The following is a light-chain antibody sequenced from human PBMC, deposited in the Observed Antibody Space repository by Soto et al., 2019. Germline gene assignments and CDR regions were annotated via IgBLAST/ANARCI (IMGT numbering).Light chain of an antibody. CDR1: SSDVGGYWY. Sequence: QSVLTQPPSASGSPGQSVTISCTGTSSDVGGYWYVSWYQHHPGKAPRLLIYEVSERPSGVPHRFSGSKSDNTASLTVSGLQAEDEADYYCSSYAGDNIYVFGTGTKVTVL. CDR3: SSYAGDNIYV. V-gene: IGLV2-8*01. CDR2: EVS. J-gene: IGLJ1*01.